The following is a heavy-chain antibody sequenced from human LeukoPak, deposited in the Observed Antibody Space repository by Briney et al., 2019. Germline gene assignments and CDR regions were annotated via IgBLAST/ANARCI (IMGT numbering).Heavy chain of an antibody. J-gene: IGHJ4*02. CDR3: ARGGGGYGGYYFDY. CDR2: INHSGTT. D-gene: IGHD3-16*01. Sequence: SETLSLTCNVSGYSISNGYYWSWIRQPPGKGLEWIGDINHSGTTNDNPTLKSRATISVDTSKNQFSLKLSSVTAADTAVYYCARGGGGYGGYYFDYWGQGTLVTVSS. V-gene: IGHV4-34*04. CDR1: GYSISNGYY.